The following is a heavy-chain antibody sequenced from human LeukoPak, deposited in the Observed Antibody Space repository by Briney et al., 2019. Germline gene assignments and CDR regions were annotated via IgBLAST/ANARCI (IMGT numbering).Heavy chain of an antibody. J-gene: IGHJ6*03. V-gene: IGHV4-61*02. CDR2: IYTSGST. CDR1: GGSISSGSYY. D-gene: IGHD1-26*01. CDR3: ARVSYGAYYYYYMDV. Sequence: LTCTVSGGSISSGSYYWSWIRQPAGKGXEWIGRIYTSGSTNYNPSLKSRVTISVDTSKNQFSLKLSSVTAADTAVYYCARVSYGAYYYYYMDVWGKGTTVTVSS.